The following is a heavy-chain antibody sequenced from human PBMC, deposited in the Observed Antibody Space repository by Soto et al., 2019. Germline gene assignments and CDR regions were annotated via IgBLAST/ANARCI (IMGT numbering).Heavy chain of an antibody. CDR3: AKDGLGGSGSYWLYYYYYMDV. CDR2: ISGSGGST. J-gene: IGHJ6*03. D-gene: IGHD3-10*01. V-gene: IGHV3-23*01. CDR1: GFTFSSYA. Sequence: EVQLLESGGGLVQPGGSLRLSCAASGFTFSSYAMSWVRQAPGKGLEWVSAISGSGGSTYYADSVKGRFTISRDNSKNTLYLQMNSLRAEDTAVYYCAKDGLGGSGSYWLYYYYYMDVWGKGTTVTVSS.